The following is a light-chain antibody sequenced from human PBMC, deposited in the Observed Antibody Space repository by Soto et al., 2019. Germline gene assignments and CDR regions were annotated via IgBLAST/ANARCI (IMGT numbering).Light chain of an antibody. CDR2: EVV. J-gene: IGLJ3*02. V-gene: IGLV2-8*01. Sequence: QSALTQPPSASGSPGQSVTISCTGTKSDIGVYDFVSWYQHHPGKAPRLIIYEVVQRPSGVPDRFSGSKSGNTASLTVSGLQAADEADYYCQSYDDKVRVFGGGTKLTVL. CDR1: KSDIGVYDF. CDR3: QSYDDKVRV.